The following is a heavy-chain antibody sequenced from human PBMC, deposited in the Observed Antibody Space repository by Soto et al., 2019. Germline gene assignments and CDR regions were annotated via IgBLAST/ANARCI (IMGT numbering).Heavy chain of an antibody. J-gene: IGHJ4*02. Sequence: QVQLVESGGGVVQPGRSLRLSCAASGFTFRNYAMHWVRQAPGKGLEWVAVISYDGSNKYYADSVKGRFTISRDNSKNTLYLQMNSLRADDTAVYYCARGGGYDFWSGYPFDYWGQGTLVTVSS. D-gene: IGHD3-3*01. CDR2: ISYDGSNK. V-gene: IGHV3-30-3*01. CDR3: ARGGGYDFWSGYPFDY. CDR1: GFTFRNYA.